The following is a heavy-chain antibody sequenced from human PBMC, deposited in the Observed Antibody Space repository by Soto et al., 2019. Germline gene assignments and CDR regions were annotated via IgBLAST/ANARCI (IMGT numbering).Heavy chain of an antibody. D-gene: IGHD3-10*01. CDR1: GGTFSSYT. V-gene: IGHV1-69*02. J-gene: IGHJ6*03. CDR2: IIPILGIA. CDR3: ANGYYGSGSYYISPFYMDV. Sequence: QVQLVQSGAEVKKPGSSVKVSCKASGGTFSSYTISWVRQAPGQGLEWMGRIIPILGIANYAQKFQGRVTITADKSTSTAYMELSSLRSEDTAVYYCANGYYGSGSYYISPFYMDVWGKGTTVTVSS.